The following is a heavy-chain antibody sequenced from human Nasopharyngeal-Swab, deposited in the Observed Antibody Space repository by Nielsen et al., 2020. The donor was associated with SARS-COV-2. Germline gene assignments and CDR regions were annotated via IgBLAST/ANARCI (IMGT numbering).Heavy chain of an antibody. Sequence: GESLKISCAASGFTFSSYAMSCVRQAPGKGLEWVSAISGSGGSTYYADSVKGRFTISRDNSKNTLYLQMNSLRAEETAVYYCAKGGGEQWLVGHYDAFDIWGQGTMVTVSS. CDR2: ISGSGGST. V-gene: IGHV3-23*01. J-gene: IGHJ3*02. CDR1: GFTFSSYA. D-gene: IGHD6-19*01. CDR3: AKGGGEQWLVGHYDAFDI.